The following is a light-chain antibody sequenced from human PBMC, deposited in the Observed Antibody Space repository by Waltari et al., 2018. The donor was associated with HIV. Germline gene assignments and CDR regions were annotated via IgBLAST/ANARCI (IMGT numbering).Light chain of an antibody. CDR1: PDISNY. CDR3: QQYDNLPPLT. V-gene: IGKV1-33*01. Sequence: DIQMTQSPSSLSASVGDRVTITCQASPDISNYLNWYQQKPGKAPKPLIYDASNLETGVPSRFSGSGSGTDFTFTISSLQPEDIATYYCQQYDNLPPLTFGGGTKVEIK. J-gene: IGKJ4*01. CDR2: DAS.